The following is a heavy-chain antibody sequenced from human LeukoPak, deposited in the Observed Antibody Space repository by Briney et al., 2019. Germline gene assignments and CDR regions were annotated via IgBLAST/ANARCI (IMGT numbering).Heavy chain of an antibody. CDR1: GFTFSSHS. J-gene: IGHJ4*02. V-gene: IGHV3-48*04. CDR2: ITPSSVTM. CDR3: ARAHQMYYDFWSGYSL. D-gene: IGHD3-3*01. Sequence: GGSLRLPCAASGFTFSSHSMNWVRQAPGKGLEWLSYITPSSVTMYNTDSVKGRFTISRDGAKNSVYLQMSSLRAEDTAVYYCARAHQMYYDFWSGYSLWGQGTLVTVSS.